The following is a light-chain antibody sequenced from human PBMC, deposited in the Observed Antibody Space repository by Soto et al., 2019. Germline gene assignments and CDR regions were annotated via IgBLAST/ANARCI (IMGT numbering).Light chain of an antibody. CDR3: QQYSSSPLT. CDR2: GAS. J-gene: IGKJ4*01. Sequence: EIVLTQSPGTLSLSPGERATLSCRASQSVSSNYLAWYQQKPGQAPRLLIYGASSRATGIPDNFSGSGSGADFTLTISRLEPEDFAVYYCQQYSSSPLTFGGGTRWIS. CDR1: QSVSSNY. V-gene: IGKV3-20*01.